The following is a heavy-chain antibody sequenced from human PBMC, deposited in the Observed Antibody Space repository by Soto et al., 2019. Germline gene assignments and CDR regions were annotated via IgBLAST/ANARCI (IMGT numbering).Heavy chain of an antibody. D-gene: IGHD3-9*01. CDR3: TTGIYYDILTGYHNVAY. V-gene: IGHV3-23*01. CDR2: ISGSGGST. J-gene: IGHJ4*02. Sequence: GGSLRLSCAASGFTFTSYAMSWVRQAPGKGLEWVSVISGSGGSTYYADSVKGRFTISRDNSKNTLFLQMNSLKTEDTAVYYCTTGIYYDILTGYHNVAYWGQGALVTVSS. CDR1: GFTFTSYA.